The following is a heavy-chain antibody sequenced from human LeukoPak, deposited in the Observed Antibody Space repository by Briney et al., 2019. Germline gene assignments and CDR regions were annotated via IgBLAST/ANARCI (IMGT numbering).Heavy chain of an antibody. Sequence: AAVKVSCKASGGTFSGYAISWVRQAPGQGLEWRGGIIPIFGTANYAQKFQGRVTITTDESTSTAYMELSSLRSEDTAVYYCARGRGSYYSTPFDYWGQGTLVTVST. CDR1: GGTFSGYA. CDR3: ARGRGSYYSTPFDY. V-gene: IGHV1-69*05. CDR2: IIPIFGTA. D-gene: IGHD1-26*01. J-gene: IGHJ4*02.